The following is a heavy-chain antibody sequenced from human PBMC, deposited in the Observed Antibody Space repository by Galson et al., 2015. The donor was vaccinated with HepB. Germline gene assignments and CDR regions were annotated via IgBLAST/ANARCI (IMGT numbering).Heavy chain of an antibody. CDR1: GFTFSSYA. CDR3: ARDLWFGAPEY. CDR2: ISYDGSNK. D-gene: IGHD3-10*01. J-gene: IGHJ4*02. Sequence: SLRLSCAASGFTFSSYAMHWVRQAPGKGLEWVAVISYDGSNKYYADSVKGRFTISRDNSKNTLYLQMNSLRAEDTAVYYCARDLWFGAPEYWGQGTLVTVSS. V-gene: IGHV3-30*04.